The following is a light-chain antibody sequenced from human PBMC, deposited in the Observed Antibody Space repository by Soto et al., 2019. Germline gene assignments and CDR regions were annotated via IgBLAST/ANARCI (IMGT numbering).Light chain of an antibody. J-gene: IGKJ1*01. CDR1: QSVANN. CDR2: GTS. CDR3: QQHNNWPPWT. V-gene: IGKV3-15*01. Sequence: EIVMTQSPATLSESPGERATLSCRASQSVANNVAWYQQRPGQAPRLLMYGTSTRATGIPARFSGSGSGTEFTLTISSLQSEDFAVYYCQQHNNWPPWTFGQGTKVEIK.